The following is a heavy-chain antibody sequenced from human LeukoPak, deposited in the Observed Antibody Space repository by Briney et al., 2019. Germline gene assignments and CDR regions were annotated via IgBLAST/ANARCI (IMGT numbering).Heavy chain of an antibody. Sequence: GASLRLSCAASGFTFSSYAMSWVRQAPGKGLEWVSAISGSGGSTYYADSVKGRFTISRDNSKNTLYLQMNSLRAEDTAVYYCAKGGPLIAAAGDYFDYWGQGTLVTVPS. D-gene: IGHD6-13*01. CDR2: ISGSGGST. J-gene: IGHJ4*02. CDR3: AKGGPLIAAAGDYFDY. V-gene: IGHV3-23*01. CDR1: GFTFSSYA.